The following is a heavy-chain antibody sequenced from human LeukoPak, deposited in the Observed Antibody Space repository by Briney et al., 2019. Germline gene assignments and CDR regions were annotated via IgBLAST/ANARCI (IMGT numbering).Heavy chain of an antibody. J-gene: IGHJ5*02. D-gene: IGHD3-10*01. CDR2: ISAYNGNT. V-gene: IGHV1-18*04. CDR3: ARAERYYGSGSFYWFDP. Sequence: ASVKVSCKASGYTFTSYGISWVRQPPGQGLEWMGWISAYNGNTNYAQKLQGRVTMTTDTSTSTAYMELRSLRSDDTAVYYCARAERYYGSGSFYWFDPWGQGTLVTVSS. CDR1: GYTFTSYG.